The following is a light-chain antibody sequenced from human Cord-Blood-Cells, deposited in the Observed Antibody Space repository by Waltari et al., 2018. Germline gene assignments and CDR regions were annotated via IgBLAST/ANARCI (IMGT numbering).Light chain of an antibody. Sequence: QSALTQPRSVSGSPGQSVTISCTGTSSDVGGYTYVPWYQQHPGKAPKLMIYDVSKRPSGVPDRFSGSKSGNTASLTISGLQAEDEADYYCCSYAGSYTFDVVFGGGTKLTVL. CDR2: DVS. CDR3: CSYAGSYTFDVV. V-gene: IGLV2-11*01. CDR1: SSDVGGYTY. J-gene: IGLJ2*01.